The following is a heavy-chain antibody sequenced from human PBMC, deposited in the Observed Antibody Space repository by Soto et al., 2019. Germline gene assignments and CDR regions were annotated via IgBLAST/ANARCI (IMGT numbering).Heavy chain of an antibody. Sequence: SVKVSCKASGGTFSSYAISWVRQAPGQGLEWMGGIIPIFGTANYAQKFQGRVTITADESTSTAYMELSSLRSEDTAVYYCARGGMITFGGVIQSYGMDVWGQGTTVTVSS. V-gene: IGHV1-69*13. D-gene: IGHD3-16*02. CDR2: IIPIFGTA. J-gene: IGHJ6*02. CDR1: GGTFSSYA. CDR3: ARGGMITFGGVIQSYGMDV.